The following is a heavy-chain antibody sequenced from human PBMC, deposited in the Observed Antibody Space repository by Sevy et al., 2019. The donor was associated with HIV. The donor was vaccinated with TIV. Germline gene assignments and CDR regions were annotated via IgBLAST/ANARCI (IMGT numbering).Heavy chain of an antibody. Sequence: GGSLRLSCAASGITFKNYAMNWVRQAPGKGLNWVSSIFGSSGTTYYADSVRGRFTISRDTSKNTLFLQMNSLRTEDTALYYCAGGRFDSSGSFDAFDIWGQGTMVTVSS. CDR1: GITFKNYA. V-gene: IGHV3-23*01. J-gene: IGHJ3*02. D-gene: IGHD3-22*01. CDR3: AGGRFDSSGSFDAFDI. CDR2: IFGSSGTT.